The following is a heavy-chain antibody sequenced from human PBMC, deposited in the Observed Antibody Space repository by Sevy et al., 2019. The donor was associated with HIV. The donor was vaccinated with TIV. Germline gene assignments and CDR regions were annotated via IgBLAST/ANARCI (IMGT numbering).Heavy chain of an antibody. CDR3: AKGLLSYYDSREDAFDI. J-gene: IGHJ3*02. Sequence: GGSLRLSCAASGFTFDDYTMHWVRQAPGKGLEWVSLISWDGGSTYYADSVKGRFTISRDNSKNSLYLQMNSLRTEDTALYYCAKGLLSYYDSREDAFDIWGQGTMVTGSS. CDR2: ISWDGGST. V-gene: IGHV3-43*01. CDR1: GFTFDDYT. D-gene: IGHD3-22*01.